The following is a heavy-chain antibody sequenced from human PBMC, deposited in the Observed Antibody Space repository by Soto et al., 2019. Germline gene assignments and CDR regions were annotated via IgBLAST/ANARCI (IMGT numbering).Heavy chain of an antibody. CDR2: ISYDGSNK. J-gene: IGHJ3*02. CDR1: GFTFSSYA. V-gene: IGHV3-30-3*01. Sequence: GGSLRLSCAASGFTFSSYAMHWVRQAPGKGLEWVAVISYDGSNKYYADSVKGRFTISRDNSKNTLYLQMNSLRAEDTAVYYCARVSYDFWSGYPNAFDIWGQGTMVTVSS. CDR3: ARVSYDFWSGYPNAFDI. D-gene: IGHD3-3*01.